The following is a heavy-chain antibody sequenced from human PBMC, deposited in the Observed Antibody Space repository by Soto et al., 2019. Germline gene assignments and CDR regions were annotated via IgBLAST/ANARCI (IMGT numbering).Heavy chain of an antibody. J-gene: IGHJ5*02. CDR2: IFYSGST. D-gene: IGHD2-21*01. Sequence: SETLSLTCSVSGGSISTSRSYWAWIRQPPGKGLEWLANIFYSGSTFYNPSLASRVSVSVDTSKNEFSLKLRSVTAAYMAVYYCARQPTTGDTDLWFDPWGQGTLVTVSS. V-gene: IGHV4-39*01. CDR1: GGSISTSRSY. CDR3: ARQPTTGDTDLWFDP.